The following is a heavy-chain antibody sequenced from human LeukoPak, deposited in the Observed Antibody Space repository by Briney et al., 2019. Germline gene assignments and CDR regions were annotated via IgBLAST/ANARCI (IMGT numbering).Heavy chain of an antibody. J-gene: IGHJ4*02. V-gene: IGHV4-39*01. CDR1: GGSISSSSYY. Sequence: SETLSLTCTLSGGSISSSSYYWGWIRQPPGKGLEWIGSIYYSGSTYYNPSLKSRVTISVDMSKNQFSLKLSSVTAADTAVYYCARRANYYDSSGPLKEEEVFDYWGQGTLVTVSS. CDR3: ARRANYYDSSGPLKEEEVFDY. CDR2: IYYSGST. D-gene: IGHD3-22*01.